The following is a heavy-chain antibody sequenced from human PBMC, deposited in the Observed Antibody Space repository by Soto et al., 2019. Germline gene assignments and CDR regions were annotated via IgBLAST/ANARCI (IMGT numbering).Heavy chain of an antibody. J-gene: IGHJ6*02. D-gene: IGHD2-2*01. V-gene: IGHV1-18*01. CDR2: ISGYDCNT. CDR3: GRGNKLVVPSVTPIYYYYGVDV. Sequence: QGQLVQSEAAVKKPGTSVKVSCKAYGYTLSVYVTTWVLQAPGQGLEWRGWISGYDCNTNYAKKFNDRDILSTDTSTSTAYMELRSLRADDTAVYYCGRGNKLVVPSVTPIYYYYGVDVWGQGTTVTVSS. CDR1: GYTLSVYV.